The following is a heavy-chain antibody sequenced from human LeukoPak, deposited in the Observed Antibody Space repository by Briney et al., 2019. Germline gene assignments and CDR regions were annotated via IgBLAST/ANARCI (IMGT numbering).Heavy chain of an antibody. CDR1: GGTFSSYA. CDR3: ARGQLRRALKVYYHYYMDV. CDR2: IIPIFGTA. D-gene: IGHD1-26*01. V-gene: IGHV1-69*13. Sequence: ASVKVSCKASGGTFSSYAISWVRQAPGQGLEWMGGIIPIFGTANYAQKFQGRVTITADESTSTAYMELSSLRSEDTAVYYCARGQLRRALKVYYHYYMDVWGKGTTVTISS. J-gene: IGHJ6*03.